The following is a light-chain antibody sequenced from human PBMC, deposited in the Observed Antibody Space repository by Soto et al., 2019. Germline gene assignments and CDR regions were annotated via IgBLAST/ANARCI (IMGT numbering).Light chain of an antibody. V-gene: IGKV1-5*01. J-gene: IGKJ1*01. CDR2: DAS. CDR3: QQYETFSGT. Sequence: DIQMTQSPSSLSASVGDRVTITCRASQSISGWLAWYQQKPGEAPKLLIYDASALPRGVPSRFSGSGSGTKFTLTIASLQPDDFATYYCQQYETFSGTFGPGTKVEI. CDR1: QSISGW.